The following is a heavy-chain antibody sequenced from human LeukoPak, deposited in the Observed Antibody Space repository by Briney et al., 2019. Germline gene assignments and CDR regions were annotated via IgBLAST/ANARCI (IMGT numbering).Heavy chain of an antibody. CDR2: ISGSGGST. J-gene: IGHJ4*02. D-gene: IGHD3-3*02. V-gene: IGHV3-23*01. CDR1: GFTFSSYA. CDR3: AKDWHFWRGYYPDY. Sequence: GASLRLSCAASGFTFSSYAMSWVRQAPGKGLEWVSAISGSGGSTYYADSVKGRFTISRDNSKNTLYLQMNSLRAEDTAVYYCAKDWHFWRGYYPDYWGQGTLVTVSS.